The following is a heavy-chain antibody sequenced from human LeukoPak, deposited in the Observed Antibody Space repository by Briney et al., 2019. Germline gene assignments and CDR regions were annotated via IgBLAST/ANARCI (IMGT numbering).Heavy chain of an antibody. V-gene: IGHV3-30*18. CDR1: GFTFSSYG. D-gene: IGHD3-22*01. CDR2: ISYDGSEQ. Sequence: GGSLRLSCAASGFTFSSYGMHWVRQAPGKGMEWVAVISYDGSEQYYADSVKGRFTISRDNSKNTLYLQMDSLRTEDTAVYYCAKDLRDDRRSYYFDSWGLGTLVTVSS. J-gene: IGHJ4*02. CDR3: AKDLRDDRRSYYFDS.